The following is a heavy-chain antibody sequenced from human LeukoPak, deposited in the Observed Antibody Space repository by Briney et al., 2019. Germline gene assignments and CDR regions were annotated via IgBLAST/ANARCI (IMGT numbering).Heavy chain of an antibody. CDR2: IDGDGSST. D-gene: IGHD3-22*01. CDR3: SSGMIA. CDR1: GFTFSSYW. V-gene: IGHV3-74*01. Sequence: GGSLRLSCATSGFTFSSYWMHWVRQAPGKGLVWVSRIDGDGSSTTYADSVKGRFTISRDNAKNTLYLQMNSLRAEDTAVYFCSSGMIAWGQGTLVTVSS. J-gene: IGHJ5*02.